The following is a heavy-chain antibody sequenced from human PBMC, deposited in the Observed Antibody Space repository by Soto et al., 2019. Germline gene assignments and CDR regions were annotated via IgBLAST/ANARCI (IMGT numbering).Heavy chain of an antibody. CDR1: GYIFSSYG. J-gene: IGHJ4*02. Sequence: VKVSRKGSGYIFSSYGICLGRQAPGKGLEGVGWISAYTGTTTYAQKLQGRVTKNTDHSTSTAYMELRSLRSDDTAVYYCARDHSGYYQFDYWGQGTLVTVSS. CDR3: ARDHSGYYQFDY. CDR2: ISAYTGTT. V-gene: IGHV1-18*01. D-gene: IGHD3-22*01.